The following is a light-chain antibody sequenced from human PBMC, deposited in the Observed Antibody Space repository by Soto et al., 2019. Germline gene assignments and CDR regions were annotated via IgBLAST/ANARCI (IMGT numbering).Light chain of an antibody. CDR2: AAS. V-gene: IGKV1-5*01. CDR1: QSISSW. J-gene: IGKJ1*01. CDR3: KQYNYYWT. Sequence: DIQMTRSPSTLAASVGDSVTITCRAGQSISSWSAWYQQKPGKAPNLLIYAASNVESGVQSSFSGSGSGKEFSLTIRSLQADDFATYYCKQYNYYWTFGQGTKVDIK.